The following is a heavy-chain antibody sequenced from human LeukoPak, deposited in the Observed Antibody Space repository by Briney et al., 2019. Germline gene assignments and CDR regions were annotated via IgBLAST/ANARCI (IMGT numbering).Heavy chain of an antibody. Sequence: GGSLRLSCAASGFTFSNAWMSWVRQAPGKGLEWVGRIKSKTDGGTTDYAAPVKGRFTISRDDSKNTLYLQMNSLKTEDTAVYYCARDSPGLAVAGRNGCPDIWGQGTMVTVSS. CDR3: ARDSPGLAVAGRNGCPDI. CDR2: IKSKTDGGTT. V-gene: IGHV3-15*01. CDR1: GFTFSNAW. J-gene: IGHJ3*02. D-gene: IGHD6-19*01.